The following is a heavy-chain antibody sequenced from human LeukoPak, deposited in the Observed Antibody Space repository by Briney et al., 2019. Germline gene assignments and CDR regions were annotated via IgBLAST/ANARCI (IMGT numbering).Heavy chain of an antibody. Sequence: GGSLTLSCAASRYTFSDQYMDWVRQAPGKGLEWVGRTGNKANSYTTEYAASVKGRFTISRDDSRNSLYLQMNSLKTEDTALYYCTRGYSGISIYAFDIWGQGKMVTVSS. D-gene: IGHD6-13*01. CDR2: TGNKANSYTT. CDR1: RYTFSDQY. J-gene: IGHJ3*02. V-gene: IGHV3-72*01. CDR3: TRGYSGISIYAFDI.